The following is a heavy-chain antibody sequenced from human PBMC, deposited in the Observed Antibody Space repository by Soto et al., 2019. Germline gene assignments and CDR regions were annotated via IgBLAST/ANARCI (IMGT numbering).Heavy chain of an antibody. V-gene: IGHV1-18*01. J-gene: IGHJ5*02. CDR3: ARVVGQWLSMYP. D-gene: IGHD6-19*01. CDR2: ISPYSGDT. Sequence: QIPLVQSGAEVKKPGASVKVSCKTSGYTFTNYGINWVRQAPGQGLEWMGWISPYSGDTKIAQKLQGRVTMTTDTSTTMAYMELRSLRSDDTAMYYCARVVGQWLSMYPWGQGTLVTVSS. CDR1: GYTFTNYG.